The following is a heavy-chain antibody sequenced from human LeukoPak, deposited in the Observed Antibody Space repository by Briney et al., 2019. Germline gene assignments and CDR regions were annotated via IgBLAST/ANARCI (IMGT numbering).Heavy chain of an antibody. CDR1: GYTFTGYY. V-gene: IGHV1-2*02. CDR3: ARDPVYDFWSGYYYKNWFDP. Sequence: GASVKVSCKASGYTFTGYYMHWARQAPGQGLEWMGWINPNSGGTNYAQKFQGRVTMTRDTSISTAYMELSRLRSDDTAVYYCARDPVYDFWSGYYYKNWFDPWGQGTLVTVSS. D-gene: IGHD3-3*01. CDR2: INPNSGGT. J-gene: IGHJ5*02.